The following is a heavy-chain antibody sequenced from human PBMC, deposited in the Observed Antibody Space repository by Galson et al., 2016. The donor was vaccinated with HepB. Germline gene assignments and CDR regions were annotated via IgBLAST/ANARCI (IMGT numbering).Heavy chain of an antibody. CDR2: MYNTRDT. CDR1: GGSISSGDYY. V-gene: IGHV4-30-4*01. D-gene: IGHD3-22*01. J-gene: IGHJ4*02. Sequence: TLSLTCTVSGGSISSGDYYWTWIRQTPEKGLEWLGYMYNTRDTYYNPSLQSRLGLSLDMAKNQFSLQLTSVTAADTALYYCARGKYSESSGPFGSGGYYFDNWGQGTLVIVSS. CDR3: ARGKYSESSGPFGSGGYYFDN.